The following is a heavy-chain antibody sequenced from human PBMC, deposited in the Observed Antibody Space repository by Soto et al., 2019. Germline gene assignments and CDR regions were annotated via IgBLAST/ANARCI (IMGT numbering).Heavy chain of an antibody. CDR2: ISYDGNKE. Sequence: QVQLVESGGGVVQPGRSLRLSCAASGFTFSSHAMHWVRLAPGKGLEWVVVISYDGNKEFYADSVKGRFTISRDNSKNSLYLQMNSLRAEDTAVYYCARDRVVAGIGEPDNWGQGTLVTVSS. V-gene: IGHV3-30-3*01. D-gene: IGHD6-19*01. J-gene: IGHJ4*02. CDR3: ARDRVVAGIGEPDN. CDR1: GFTFSSHA.